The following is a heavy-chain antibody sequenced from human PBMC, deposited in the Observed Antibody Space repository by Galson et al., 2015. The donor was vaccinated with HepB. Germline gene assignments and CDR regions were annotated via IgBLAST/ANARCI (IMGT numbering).Heavy chain of an antibody. V-gene: IGHV3-23*01. CDR1: GFTFTNYA. CDR3: ARDFFGSGAISPTDY. CDR2: ITASGGST. J-gene: IGHJ4*02. D-gene: IGHD2/OR15-2a*01. Sequence: SLRLSCAASGFTFTNYAMHWVRQAPGKGLEWVSAITASGGSTYYEDSVKGRFTVSRDNSKNTLYLHRNSLRAEDTALYYCARDFFGSGAISPTDYWGQGIHVTVSS.